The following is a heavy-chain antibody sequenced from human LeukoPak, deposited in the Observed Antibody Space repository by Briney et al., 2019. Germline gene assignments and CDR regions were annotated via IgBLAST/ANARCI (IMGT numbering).Heavy chain of an antibody. CDR1: GFTFSSYW. D-gene: IGHD3-10*01. J-gene: IGHJ4*02. CDR2: INSDGSST. Sequence: GGSLRLSCAASGFTFSSYWMHWVRQAPGKGLVWVSRINSDGSSTSYADSVKGRFTISRDNAKNSLYLQMDSLRAEDTAVFYCATIGAGGGNVPFLEYWGQGTLVTVSS. CDR3: ATIGAGGGNVPFLEY. V-gene: IGHV3-74*01.